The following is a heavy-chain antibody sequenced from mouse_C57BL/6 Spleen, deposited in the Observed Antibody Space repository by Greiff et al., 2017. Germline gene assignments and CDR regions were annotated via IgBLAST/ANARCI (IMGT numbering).Heavy chain of an antibody. V-gene: IGHV1-75*01. D-gene: IGHD1-1*01. Sequence: VQLQQSGPELVKPGASVKISCKASGYTFTDYYINWVKQRPGQGLEWIGWIFPGSGSTYYNEKFKGKATLTVDKSSRTAYMLLSSLTSEDSAVYSCARGDYGSSGPYYVDYWGQGTTLTVSS. CDR1: GYTFTDYY. CDR3: ARGDYGSSGPYYVDY. CDR2: IFPGSGST. J-gene: IGHJ2*01.